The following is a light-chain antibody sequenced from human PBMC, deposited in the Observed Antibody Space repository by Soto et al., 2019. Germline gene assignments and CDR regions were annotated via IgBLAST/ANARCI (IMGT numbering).Light chain of an antibody. V-gene: IGLV2-14*01. J-gene: IGLJ2*01. CDR3: SSYPTSSTVV. Sequence: QSALTQPASVSGSPGQSITISCTGTSGDVGGYNYVSWYQQHPGKAPKLMIYDVTDRPSGVSNRFSGSKSGNTASLTISGLQAEDEADYYCSSYPTSSTVVFGGGTKVTVL. CDR1: SGDVGGYNY. CDR2: DVT.